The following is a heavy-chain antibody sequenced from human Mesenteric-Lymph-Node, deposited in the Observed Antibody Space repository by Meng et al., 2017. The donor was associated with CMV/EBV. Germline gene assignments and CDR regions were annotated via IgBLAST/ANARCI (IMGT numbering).Heavy chain of an antibody. Sequence: ASVKVSCKTSGYTFTTYYIHWVRQAPGQGLEYVGMINPNAGSTNYARKFQGRVTMTGDTSTSTVYMELSSLTSEDTAVYYCARELHNTFYFDYWGQGTLVTVSS. V-gene: IGHV1-46*01. CDR3: ARELHNTFYFDY. J-gene: IGHJ4*02. D-gene: IGHD5-24*01. CDR1: GYTFTTYY. CDR2: INPNAGST.